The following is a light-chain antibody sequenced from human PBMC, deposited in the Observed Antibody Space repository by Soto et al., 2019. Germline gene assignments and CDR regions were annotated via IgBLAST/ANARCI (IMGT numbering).Light chain of an antibody. CDR1: NSDVGGYNY. J-gene: IGLJ1*01. V-gene: IGLV2-11*01. CDR2: AVS. CDR3: YSHAGSYTFV. Sequence: QSPLTQPRSVSGSPGQSVTIPCTGTNSDVGGYNYVSWYQQHPGKAPKLMIYAVSKRLSGVPYRFSGSKSGNTASLTISGLQAEDEADYYCYSHAGSYTFVFGTGTKVTVL.